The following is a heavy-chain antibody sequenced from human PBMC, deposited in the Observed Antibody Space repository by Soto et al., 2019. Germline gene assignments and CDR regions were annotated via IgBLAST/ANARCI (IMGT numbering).Heavy chain of an antibody. V-gene: IGHV3-21*01. D-gene: IGHD1-26*01. Sequence: EVQLVESGGGLVKPGGSLRLSCAASGFTFSIYNMNWVRQAPGKGLEWVSSISSTSSYIYYAESLEGRFTISRVNAQNSLYLQMNSLRAEDTAVYYCASGTYAFDIWGQGTMVTVSS. CDR1: GFTFSIYN. CDR2: ISSTSSYI. CDR3: ASGTYAFDI. J-gene: IGHJ3*02.